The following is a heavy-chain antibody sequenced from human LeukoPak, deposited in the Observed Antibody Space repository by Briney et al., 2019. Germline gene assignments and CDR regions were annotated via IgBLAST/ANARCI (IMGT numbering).Heavy chain of an antibody. J-gene: IGHJ5*02. Sequence: GGSLRLSCAASGFTVSSNYMSWVRQAPGKGLEWVSVIYSGGSTYYADSVKGRFTISRDNSKNTLYLQMNSLRAEDTAVYYCARERADDDSDDGWFDPWGQGTLVTVSS. D-gene: IGHD3-3*01. V-gene: IGHV3-53*01. CDR2: IYSGGST. CDR3: ARERADDDSDDGWFDP. CDR1: GFTVSSNY.